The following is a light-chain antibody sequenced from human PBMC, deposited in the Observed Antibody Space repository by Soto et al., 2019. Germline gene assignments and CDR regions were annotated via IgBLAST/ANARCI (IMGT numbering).Light chain of an antibody. V-gene: IGKV3-15*01. CDR1: QSVSNN. J-gene: IGKJ4*01. CDR3: QQYNNWPPLT. Sequence: DIVMTQSPATLSVSPGERASLSCRASQSVSNNLAWYQQKPGQAPRLLIYDASTRATGIPVRFSGSGSGTEFTLTISSLQSEDFAVYYCQQYNNWPPLTFGGGTKVDIK. CDR2: DAS.